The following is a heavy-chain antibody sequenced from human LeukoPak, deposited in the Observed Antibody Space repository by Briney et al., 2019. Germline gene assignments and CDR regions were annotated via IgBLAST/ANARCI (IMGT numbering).Heavy chain of an antibody. CDR3: ARSKQWLVYYFDY. Sequence: SGTLSLTCAVSGGSISSSNWWSWVRQPPGKGLEWIGEIYHSGSTNYNPSLKSRVTISVDKSKNQFSLKLSSVTAADTAVYYCARSKQWLVYYFDYWGQGTLVTVSS. CDR1: GGSISSSNW. J-gene: IGHJ4*02. CDR2: IYHSGST. D-gene: IGHD6-19*01. V-gene: IGHV4-4*02.